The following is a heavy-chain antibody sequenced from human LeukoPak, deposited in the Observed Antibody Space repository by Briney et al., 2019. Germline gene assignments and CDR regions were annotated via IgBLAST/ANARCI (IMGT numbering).Heavy chain of an antibody. CDR1: GFTFTSYA. CDR3: AKAQGGGYHSGKD. V-gene: IGHV3-23*01. J-gene: IGHJ4*02. CDR2: ISGSGGTT. Sequence: GGSLRLSCAASGFTFTSYAMNWVRQAPGKGLEWVSGISGSGGTTYYADSEKRRFIISRDNYKNTLYLQMNSLGDDDTPEYYCAKAQGGGYHSGKDWGQGTLVIVSS. D-gene: IGHD2-8*01.